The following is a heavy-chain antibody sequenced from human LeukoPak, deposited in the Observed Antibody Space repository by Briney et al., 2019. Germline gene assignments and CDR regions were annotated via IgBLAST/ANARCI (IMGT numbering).Heavy chain of an antibody. J-gene: IGHJ4*02. CDR1: GFTFSSYA. V-gene: IGHV3-23*01. Sequence: GGSLRLSCAASGFTFSSYAMSWVRQAPGKGLEWVSAISGSGGSTYYPDSVKGRFTISRDNSKNTLYLQMNSLRAEDTAVYYCAKDPAFVVVVPAPFDYWGQGTLVTVSS. D-gene: IGHD2-2*01. CDR3: AKDPAFVVVVPAPFDY. CDR2: ISGSGGST.